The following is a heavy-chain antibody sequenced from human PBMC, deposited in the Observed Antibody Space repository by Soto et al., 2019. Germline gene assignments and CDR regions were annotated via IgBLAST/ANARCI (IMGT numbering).Heavy chain of an antibody. CDR2: IYPGDSDT. Sequence: GESLKISCKGSGYSFTSYWIGWVRQMPGKGLEWMGFIYPGDSDTRYSPSFQGQVTISADKSISTAYLQWSSLKASDTAMYYCARSGRDTAMVTQTYYYYYYMDVWGKGTTVTVSS. CDR1: GYSFTSYW. J-gene: IGHJ6*03. CDR3: ARSGRDTAMVTQTYYYYYYMDV. V-gene: IGHV5-51*01. D-gene: IGHD5-18*01.